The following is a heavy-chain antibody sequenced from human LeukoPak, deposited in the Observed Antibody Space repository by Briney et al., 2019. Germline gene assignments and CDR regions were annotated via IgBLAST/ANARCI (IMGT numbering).Heavy chain of an antibody. CDR2: INHSGST. J-gene: IGHJ4*02. CDR3: ARGRRLYCSGGSCSGVDC. D-gene: IGHD2-15*01. CDR1: GGSFSGYY. V-gene: IGHV4-34*01. Sequence: SETLSLTCAVYGGSFSGYYWSWIRQPPGKGLEWIGEINHSGSTNYNPSLKSRVTISVDTSKNQFSLKLSSVTAADTAVYYCARGRRLYCSGGSCSGVDCWGQGTLVTVSS.